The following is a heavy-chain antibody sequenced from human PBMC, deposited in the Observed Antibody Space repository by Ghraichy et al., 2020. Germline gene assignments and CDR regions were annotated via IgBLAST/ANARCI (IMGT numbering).Heavy chain of an antibody. CDR1: GGSFSGYY. CDR2: INHSGST. D-gene: IGHD2-15*01. J-gene: IGHJ6*02. CDR3: ASFEAKGEDCSGGSCYSHYYYGMDV. V-gene: IGHV4-34*01. Sequence: SETLSLTCAVYGGSFSGYYWSWIRQPPGKGLEWIGEINHSGSTNYNPSLKSRVTISVDTSKNQFSLKLSSVTAADTAVYYCASFEAKGEDCSGGSCYSHYYYGMDVWGQGTTVTVSS.